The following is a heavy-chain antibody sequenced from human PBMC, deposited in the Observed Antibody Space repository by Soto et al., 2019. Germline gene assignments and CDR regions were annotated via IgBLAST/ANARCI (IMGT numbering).Heavy chain of an antibody. V-gene: IGHV1-69*10. CDR3: ARRIGGAFGNHYAMDV. Sequence: AASVKVSCKPSGGTFSGYAISWVRQAPGQGLEWMGVIIPLLDRTNSAQTFQGRLAITADASTATVYMELSSLKFDDTAVYYCARRIGGAFGNHYAMDVWGQGTTVTVSS. D-gene: IGHD3-16*01. J-gene: IGHJ6*02. CDR1: GGTFSGYA. CDR2: IIPLLDRT.